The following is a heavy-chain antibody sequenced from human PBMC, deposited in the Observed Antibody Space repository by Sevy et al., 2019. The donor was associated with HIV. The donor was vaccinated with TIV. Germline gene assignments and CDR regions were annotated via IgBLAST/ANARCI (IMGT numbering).Heavy chain of an antibody. CDR2: INQDGSEK. CDR3: ARETGSSHFDY. V-gene: IGHV3-7*01. Sequence: GGSLRLSCAASGFTFSKYWMSWVRQAPGKGLEWVANINQDGSEKYYVDSVKGPFTISRDNGKNSLYLQMNSLRAEDTAVYYCARETGSSHFDYWGQGTLVTVSS. D-gene: IGHD3-10*01. CDR1: GFTFSKYW. J-gene: IGHJ4*02.